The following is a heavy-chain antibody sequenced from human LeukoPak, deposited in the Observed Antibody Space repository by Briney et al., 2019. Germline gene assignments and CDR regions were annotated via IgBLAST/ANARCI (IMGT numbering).Heavy chain of an antibody. Sequence: ASVKVSCKASGYTFTSYYMHWVRQALGQGLEWMGWINTNTGNPTYAQGFTGRFVFSLDTSVSTAYLQISSLKAEDTAVYYCAREVCSSTSCHRDYWGQGTLVTVSS. V-gene: IGHV7-4-1*02. CDR3: AREVCSSTSCHRDY. CDR1: GYTFTSYY. D-gene: IGHD2-2*02. J-gene: IGHJ4*02. CDR2: INTNTGNP.